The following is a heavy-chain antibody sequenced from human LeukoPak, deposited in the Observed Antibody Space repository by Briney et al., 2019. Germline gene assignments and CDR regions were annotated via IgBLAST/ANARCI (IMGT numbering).Heavy chain of an antibody. CDR3: VRVDSSGYGLHWGLDY. CDR2: ITSGSSYI. D-gene: IGHD3-22*01. CDR1: GFTFSSYN. Sequence: PGGSLRLSCAASGFTFSSYNMNWVRQAPGQGLEWVSSITSGSSYIYYADSVKGRFTISRDNAKNSLYLQMNSLRAEDTAVYYCVRVDSSGYGLHWGLDYWGQGTLVTVSS. J-gene: IGHJ4*02. V-gene: IGHV3-21*01.